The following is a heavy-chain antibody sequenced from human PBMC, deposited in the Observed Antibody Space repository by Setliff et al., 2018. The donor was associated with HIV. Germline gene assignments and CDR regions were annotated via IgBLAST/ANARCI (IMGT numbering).Heavy chain of an antibody. D-gene: IGHD4-17*01. CDR3: TRDWRAYGLMGS. V-gene: IGHV4-39*07. Sequence: PSETLSLTCAVSGYSISSSSYYWGWIRQPPGKGLEWIGSIYYSGSTYYNPSLKSRVTISVDKSKNHFSLRLSSVTAADTAIYYCTRDWRAYGLMGSWGQGMLVTVSS. CDR2: IYYSGST. CDR1: GYSISSSSYY. J-gene: IGHJ5*02.